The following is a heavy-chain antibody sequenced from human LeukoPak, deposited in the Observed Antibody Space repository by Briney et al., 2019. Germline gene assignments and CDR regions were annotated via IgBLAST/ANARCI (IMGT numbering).Heavy chain of an antibody. D-gene: IGHD4-17*01. Sequence: ASVKVSCKASAHTFTDNYIHWVRQAPGQGLEWMGWIYPNSGGTKYAQKFQGRVTMTRDTSISTAYLELSRLRSDDTAVYYCAREHMTRVTLDYWGQGTLVTVSS. CDR1: AHTFTDNY. J-gene: IGHJ4*02. CDR3: AREHMTRVTLDY. V-gene: IGHV1-2*02. CDR2: IYPNSGGT.